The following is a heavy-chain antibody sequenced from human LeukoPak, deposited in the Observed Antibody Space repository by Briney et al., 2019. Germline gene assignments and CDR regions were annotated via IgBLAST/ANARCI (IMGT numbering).Heavy chain of an antibody. CDR2: IYYSGST. Sequence: SETLSLTCTVSGGSISSYYWSWIRQPPGKGLEWIGYIYYSGSTNYNPSLKSRVTISVDTSKNQFSLKLSSVTAADTAVYYCARRGLTMVRGGYYFDYWGQGTLVTVSS. CDR1: GGSISSYY. J-gene: IGHJ4*02. D-gene: IGHD3-10*01. V-gene: IGHV4-59*08. CDR3: ARRGLTMVRGGYYFDY.